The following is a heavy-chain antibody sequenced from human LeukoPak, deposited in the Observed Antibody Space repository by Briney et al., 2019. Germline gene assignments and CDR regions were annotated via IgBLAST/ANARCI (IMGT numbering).Heavy chain of an antibody. V-gene: IGHV3-33*01. Sequence: GGSLRLSCTQPGFTSRITGRHSGRQAPGKGLEWVSVIWSDGSNKYYADSVKGRFTISRDNSKNTLYLKINSLRAEDAAVYFCERETEAGGSLGYWGQGTLVTVSS. D-gene: IGHD2-15*01. J-gene: IGHJ4*02. CDR3: ERETEAGGSLGY. CDR1: GFTSRITG. CDR2: IWSDGSNK.